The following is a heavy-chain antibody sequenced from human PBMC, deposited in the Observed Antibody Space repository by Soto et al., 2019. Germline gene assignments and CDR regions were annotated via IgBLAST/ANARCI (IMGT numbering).Heavy chain of an antibody. V-gene: IGHV4-39*01. CDR2: IYYSGST. D-gene: IGHD3-16*01. CDR3: ARLPGGENYFDY. J-gene: IGHJ4*02. CDR1: GGTISGSGYY. Sequence: PSETMSLMCRVSGGTISGSGYYWGWIRQPPGKGLEWIGSIYYSGSTYYNPSLKSRVTISVDTSKNQFSLKLSSVTAADTAVYYCARLPGGENYFDYWGQGTLVTVSS.